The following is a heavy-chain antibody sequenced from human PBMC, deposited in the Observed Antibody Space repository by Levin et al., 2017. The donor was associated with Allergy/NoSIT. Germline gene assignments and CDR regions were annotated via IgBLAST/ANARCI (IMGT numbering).Heavy chain of an antibody. J-gene: IGHJ3*02. CDR2: INHSGST. CDR3: AREREYCSGGSCYLDAFDI. Sequence: SETLSLTCAVYGGSFSGYYWSWIRQPPGKGLDWIGEINHSGSTNYNPSLKSRVTISVDTSKNQFSLKLSSVTAADTAVYYCAREREYCSGGSCYLDAFDIWGQGTMVTVSS. CDR1: GGSFSGYY. D-gene: IGHD2-15*01. V-gene: IGHV4-34*01.